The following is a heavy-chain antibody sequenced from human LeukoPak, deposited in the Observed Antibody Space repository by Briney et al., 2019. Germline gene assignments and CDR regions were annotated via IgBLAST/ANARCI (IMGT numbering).Heavy chain of an antibody. J-gene: IGHJ4*02. D-gene: IGHD3-10*01. V-gene: IGHV3-33*01. CDR1: GFTFSSYG. CDR3: CRTNGSGSYWFVDY. Sequence: GGSLRLSCAASGFTFSSYGMHWVRQAPVKGLEWVAVIWYDGSNKYYADPVKGRFTISRDNSKNTLYLQMNSLRAEDTAVYYCCRTNGSGSYWFVDYWGQGTLVTVSS. CDR2: IWYDGSNK.